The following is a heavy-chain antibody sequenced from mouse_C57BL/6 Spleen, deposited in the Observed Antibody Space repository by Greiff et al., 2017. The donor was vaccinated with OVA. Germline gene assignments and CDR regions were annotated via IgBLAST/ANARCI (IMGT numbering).Heavy chain of an antibody. CDR2: ISNLAYSL. J-gene: IGHJ1*03. V-gene: IGHV5-15*01. CDR3: ARGLDAYFDV. CDR1: GFTFSDYG. Sequence: EVQLVESGGGLVQPGGSLKLSCAASGFTFSDYGMAWVRQAPRKGPEWVAFISNLAYSLYYADTVTGRFTLSRENAENTLYLELSSLRSEDTAMYYCARGLDAYFDVWGTGTTVTVSS. D-gene: IGHD3-3*01.